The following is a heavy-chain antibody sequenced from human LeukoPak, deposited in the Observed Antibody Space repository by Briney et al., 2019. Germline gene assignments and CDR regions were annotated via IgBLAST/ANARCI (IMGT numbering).Heavy chain of an antibody. Sequence: PSETLSLTCTVSGYSISSGYYWGWIRQPPGKGLEWIGSFYDSGNTYYNPSLKSRVTISVDTSKNQFSLRLNSVSAADTAVYYCARDRGGWYGRWFDPWGQGILVTVSS. D-gene: IGHD6-19*01. CDR3: ARDRGGWYGRWFDP. J-gene: IGHJ5*02. V-gene: IGHV4-38-2*02. CDR1: GYSISSGYY. CDR2: FYDSGNT.